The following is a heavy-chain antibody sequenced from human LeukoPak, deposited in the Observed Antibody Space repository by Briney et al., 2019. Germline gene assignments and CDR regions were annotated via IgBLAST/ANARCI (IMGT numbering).Heavy chain of an antibody. V-gene: IGHV4-59*01. CDR2: IYYSGST. D-gene: IGHD3-22*01. J-gene: IGHJ3*02. CDR1: GGSISSYY. CDR3: ARDLPVYYDSSGTTGGGDAFDI. Sequence: SETLSLTCTVSGGSISSYYWSWIRQPPGKGLGWLGYIYYSGSTNYNPSLKSRVTISVDTSKNQFSLKLSSVTAADTAVYYCARDLPVYYDSSGTTGGGDAFDIWGQGTMVTVSS.